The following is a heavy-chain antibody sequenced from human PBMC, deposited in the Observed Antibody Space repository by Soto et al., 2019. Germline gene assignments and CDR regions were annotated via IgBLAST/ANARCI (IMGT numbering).Heavy chain of an antibody. V-gene: IGHV3-23*01. CDR3: ASIVVEVAATGWFDP. J-gene: IGHJ5*02. CDR2: ISGSGGST. Sequence: EVQLLESGGGLVQPGGSLRLSCAASGFTVSSYAMSWVRQAPGKGLEWVSAISGSGGSTYYADSVKGRFTISRDHSKNALYLQMNSLRAEATAVYYCASIVVEVAATGWFDPWGKGTLVTVSS. CDR1: GFTVSSYA. D-gene: IGHD2-15*01.